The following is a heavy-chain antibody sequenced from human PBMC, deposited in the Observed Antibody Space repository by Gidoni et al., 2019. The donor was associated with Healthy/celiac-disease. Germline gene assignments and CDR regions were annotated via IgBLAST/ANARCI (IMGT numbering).Heavy chain of an antibody. D-gene: IGHD2-2*01. J-gene: IGHJ4*02. V-gene: IGHV3-23*01. CDR2: ISGSGGST. CDR3: AKDQYQLLSLGYFDY. Sequence: EVQLLESGGGLVQPGGSLRLSCAASGFTFSSYAMSWVRQAPGKGLEWFSAISGSGGSTYYADSVKGRFTISRDNSKNTLYLQMNSLRAEDTAVYYCAKDQYQLLSLGYFDYWGQGTLVTVSS. CDR1: GFTFSSYA.